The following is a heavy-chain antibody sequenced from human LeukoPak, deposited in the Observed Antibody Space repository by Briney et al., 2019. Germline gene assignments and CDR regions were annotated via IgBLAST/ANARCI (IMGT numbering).Heavy chain of an antibody. CDR1: GFTFSSYS. D-gene: IGHD2-2*01. CDR3: ARRTPIAGQPLYYFDY. Sequence: GGSLRLSCAASGFTFSSYSMNWVRQAPGKGLEWVSYISSSGSTIYYADSVKGRFTISRDNAKNSLYLQMNSLRAEDTAVYYCARRTPIAGQPLYYFDYWGQGTLVTVSS. J-gene: IGHJ4*02. V-gene: IGHV3-48*04. CDR2: ISSSGSTI.